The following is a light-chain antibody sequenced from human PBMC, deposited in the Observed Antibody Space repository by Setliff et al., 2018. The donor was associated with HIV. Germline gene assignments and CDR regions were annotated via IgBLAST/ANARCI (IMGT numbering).Light chain of an antibody. J-gene: IGLJ1*01. CDR2: EVT. Sequence: QSVLTQPASVSGSPGQSLTISCTGTSGNLGSYDLVSWYQQHPAKAPRLIIYEVTKRPSGVSSRFSGSKSGNTASLTISGLQAEDEADYYCCSFANNNTKVFGGGTKGTVL. V-gene: IGLV2-23*02. CDR3: CSFANNNTKV. CDR1: SGNLGSYDL.